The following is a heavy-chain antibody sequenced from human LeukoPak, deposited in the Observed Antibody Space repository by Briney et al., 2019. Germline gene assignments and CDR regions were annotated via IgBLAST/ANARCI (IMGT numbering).Heavy chain of an antibody. CDR1: RFTFSNYA. CDR3: AKLFRDKSNGYDYYFDY. J-gene: IGHJ4*02. V-gene: IGHV3-30*04. CDR2: ISFDGNNK. Sequence: GGSLRLSCTASRFTFSNYAMHWVRQAPGKGLEWMTVISFDGNNKYYEDSVKGRFTISRDNSKNTLYLQMNSLRAEDTAVYYCAKLFRDKSNGYDYYFDYGGQGSLVTVSS. D-gene: IGHD5-12*01.